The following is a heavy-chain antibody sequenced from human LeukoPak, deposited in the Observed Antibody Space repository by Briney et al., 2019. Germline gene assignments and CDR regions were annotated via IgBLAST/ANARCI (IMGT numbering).Heavy chain of an antibody. CDR3: ARGKSSPSYYYYGMDV. Sequence: ASVKVSCKASGGTFSSYAISWVRQAPGQGLEWMGGIIPIFGTANYAQKFQGRVTITADESTSTAYMELSSLRSEDTAAYYCARGKSSPSYYYYGMDVWGQGTTVTVSS. V-gene: IGHV1-69*13. CDR2: IIPIFGTA. CDR1: GGTFSSYA. D-gene: IGHD6-13*01. J-gene: IGHJ6*02.